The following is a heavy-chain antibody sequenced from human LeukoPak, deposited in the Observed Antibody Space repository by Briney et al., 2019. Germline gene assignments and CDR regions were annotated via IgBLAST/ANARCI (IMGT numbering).Heavy chain of an antibody. D-gene: IGHD2-15*01. CDR3: AKSFGYCSGGSCYHHFDY. V-gene: IGHV3-30*18. Sequence: GRSLRLSCAASGFTFSSYGMHWVRQAPGKGLEWVAVISYDGSNKYYADSVKGRFTISRDNSKNTLYLQMNSLRAEDTAVYYCAKSFGYCSGGSCYHHFDYWGQGTLVTVSS. CDR1: GFTFSSYG. CDR2: ISYDGSNK. J-gene: IGHJ4*02.